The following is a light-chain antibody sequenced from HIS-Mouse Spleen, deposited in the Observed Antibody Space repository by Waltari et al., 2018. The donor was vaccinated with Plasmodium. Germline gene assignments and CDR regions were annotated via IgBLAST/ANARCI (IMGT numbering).Light chain of an antibody. J-gene: IGKJ4*01. Sequence: DIQMPQSPSSLSASVGDRVTITCRASQSISSYLNWYQQKPGKAPKLLIYAASSLQSGVPSRFSGSGSGTDFTLTISSLQPEDFETYYCQQSYSTPPTFGGGTKVEIK. CDR2: AAS. V-gene: IGKV1-39*01. CDR1: QSISSY. CDR3: QQSYSTPPT.